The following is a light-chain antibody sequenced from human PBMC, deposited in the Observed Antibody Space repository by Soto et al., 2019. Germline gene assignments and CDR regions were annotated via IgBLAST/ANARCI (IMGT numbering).Light chain of an antibody. Sequence: ALQMTQPPSSLSASVGDRVTITCRASRGIMNDLAWYQQKPGKAPKVLIYAASSLQSGVPLRFSGSGSGTDFTLTISSLQPEDFATYYCLQDYNYPLAFGQGTKVEIK. CDR2: AAS. V-gene: IGKV1-6*01. CDR3: LQDYNYPLA. J-gene: IGKJ1*01. CDR1: RGIMND.